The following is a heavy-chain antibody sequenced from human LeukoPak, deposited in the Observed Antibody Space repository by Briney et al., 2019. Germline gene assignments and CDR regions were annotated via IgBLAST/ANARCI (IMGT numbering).Heavy chain of an antibody. CDR1: GYTFTGYY. J-gene: IGHJ4*02. D-gene: IGHD3-22*01. Sequence: ASVKVSCKASGYTFTGYYMHWVRQAPGQGLEWMGRINPNSGGTNYAQKFQGRVTMTRDTSISTAYIELSRLRSDDTAVYYCARGYYYDSSGYTFDYWGQGTLVTVSS. V-gene: IGHV1-2*06. CDR3: ARGYYYDSSGYTFDY. CDR2: INPNSGGT.